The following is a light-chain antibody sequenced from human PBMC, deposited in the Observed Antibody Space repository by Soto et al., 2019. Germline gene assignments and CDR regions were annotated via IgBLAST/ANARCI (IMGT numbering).Light chain of an antibody. CDR3: QHYNNWPFT. CDR1: QYINTR. J-gene: IGKJ2*01. CDR2: QTS. Sequence: EIVLTQSPATLSSFPGDRVTLSCRASQYINTRLAWYQHRPGQAPRLLIYQTSLRAAGIPARFSASGSGTDFTLTISDVQPEDFALYYCQHYNNWPFTFGQGTKLEIK. V-gene: IGKV3-11*01.